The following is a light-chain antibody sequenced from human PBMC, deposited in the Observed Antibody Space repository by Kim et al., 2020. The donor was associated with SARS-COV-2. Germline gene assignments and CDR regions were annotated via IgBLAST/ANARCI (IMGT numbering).Light chain of an antibody. Sequence: SSELTQDPAVSVALGQTVRITCQGDSPRSYYASWYQQKPGQAPVLVIYGKNNRPSGIPDRFSGSSSGNTASLTITGAQAEDEADYYCNSRDSSGNPHVVFGGGTQLAVL. CDR3: NSRDSSGNPHVV. V-gene: IGLV3-19*01. CDR2: GKN. J-gene: IGLJ2*01. CDR1: SPRSYY.